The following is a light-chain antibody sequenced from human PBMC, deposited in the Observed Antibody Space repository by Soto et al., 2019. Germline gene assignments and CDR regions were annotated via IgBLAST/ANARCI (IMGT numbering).Light chain of an antibody. CDR1: QSVSSNY. J-gene: IGKJ2*01. CDR3: QQYGTLPYT. Sequence: EIVLTQSPGTLSLSPGERATLSCRASQSVSSNYLSWYQQKPGQAPRLLIYGASIRATGIPDRFSGSGSGADFILTISRLEAEDFAVYFCQQYGTLPYTFGQGTKLEIK. CDR2: GAS. V-gene: IGKV3-20*01.